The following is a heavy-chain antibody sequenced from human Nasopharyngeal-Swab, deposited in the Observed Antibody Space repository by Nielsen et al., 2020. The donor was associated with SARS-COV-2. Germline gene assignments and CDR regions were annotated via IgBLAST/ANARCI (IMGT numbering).Heavy chain of an antibody. D-gene: IGHD6-13*01. CDR1: GYTFTGYY. V-gene: IGHV1-2*06. CDR2: INPNSGGT. J-gene: IGHJ4*02. Sequence: ASVKVSCKASGYTFTGYYMHWVRQAPGQGLEWMGRINPNSGGTNYAQKFQGRVTMTRDTSISTAYMELSRLRSDDTAVYYCARGGSSWSGGFDYWGQGTLVTFSS. CDR3: ARGGSSWSGGFDY.